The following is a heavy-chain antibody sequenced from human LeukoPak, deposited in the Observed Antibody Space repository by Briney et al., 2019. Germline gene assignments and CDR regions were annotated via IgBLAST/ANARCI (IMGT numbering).Heavy chain of an antibody. CDR1: GYTFTSYG. CDR3: ARASIPTIVGAKLPWDY. V-gene: IGHV1-18*01. D-gene: IGHD1-26*01. CDR2: ISAYNGNT. Sequence: GASVKVSCKASGYTFTSYGISWVRQAPGQGLEWMGWISAYNGNTNYAQKLQGRVTMTTDTSTSTAYMELRSLRSDDTAVYYCARASIPTIVGAKLPWDYWGQGTLVTVSS. J-gene: IGHJ4*02.